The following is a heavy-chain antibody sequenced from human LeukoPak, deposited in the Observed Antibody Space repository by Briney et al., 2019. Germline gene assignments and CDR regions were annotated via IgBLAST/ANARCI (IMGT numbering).Heavy chain of an antibody. Sequence: GGSLRLSCVASGFTFSNFAMSWVRQAPGKGLEWVSAISGSGGSTYYADSVKGRFTISRDNSKNTLYLQMNSLRAEDTAVYYCAKAGIAAHYNWFDPWGQGTLVTVSS. CDR2: ISGSGGST. V-gene: IGHV3-23*01. CDR3: AKAGIAAHYNWFDP. D-gene: IGHD6-25*01. CDR1: GFTFSNFA. J-gene: IGHJ5*02.